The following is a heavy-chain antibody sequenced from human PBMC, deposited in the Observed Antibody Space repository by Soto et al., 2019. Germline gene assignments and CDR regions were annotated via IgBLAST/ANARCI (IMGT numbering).Heavy chain of an antibody. CDR2: INHSGST. V-gene: IGHV4-34*01. J-gene: IGHJ3*02. D-gene: IGHD3-16*02. Sequence: QVQLQQWGAGLLKPSETLSLTCAVYGGSFSGYYWSWIRQPPGKGLEWIGEINHSGSTNYNPSLTRKVTSSVTTAKNQCSRKLGSETAAETAVYYCARGSIPPILEVVIDAFDIWGQGTMVTVSS. CDR3: ARGSIPPILEVVIDAFDI. CDR1: GGSFSGYY.